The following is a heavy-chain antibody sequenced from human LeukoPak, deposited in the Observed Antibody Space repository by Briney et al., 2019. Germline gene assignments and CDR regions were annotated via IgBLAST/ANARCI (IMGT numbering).Heavy chain of an antibody. CDR1: GFTFSSYW. J-gene: IGHJ4*02. D-gene: IGHD3-3*01. CDR3: ARDGHPFEC. Sequence: GGSLRLSCAASGFTFSSYWMSWVRQAPGKGLEWVANINQDGSEKYYGDSVKGRFTISRDNAKNSLYLQMSSLRAEDTAVYFCARDGHPFECWGQGTLVTVSS. CDR2: INQDGSEK. V-gene: IGHV3-7*01.